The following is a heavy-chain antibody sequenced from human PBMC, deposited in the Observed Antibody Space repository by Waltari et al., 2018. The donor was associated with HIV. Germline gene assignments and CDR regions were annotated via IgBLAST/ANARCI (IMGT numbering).Heavy chain of an antibody. CDR3: ARQYIVLMVYAADFDY. Sequence: QLQLQESGPGLVKPSETLSLTCTVSGGSISSSSYYWGWIRQPPGKGLEWIGSIYYSGSTYYNPSLKSRVTISVDTSKNQFSLKLSSVTAADTAVYYCARQYIVLMVYAADFDYWGQGTLVTVSS. V-gene: IGHV4-39*01. D-gene: IGHD2-8*01. CDR2: IYYSGST. J-gene: IGHJ4*02. CDR1: GGSISSSSYY.